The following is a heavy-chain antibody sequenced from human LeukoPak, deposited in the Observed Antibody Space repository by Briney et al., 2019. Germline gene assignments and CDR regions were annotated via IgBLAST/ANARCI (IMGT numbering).Heavy chain of an antibody. CDR2: ISSSSSYI. J-gene: IGHJ4*02. CDR1: GFTFSSYS. CDR3: ARDNRKYSSGWN. Sequence: GGSLRLSCAASGFTFSSYSMNWFRQAPGKGLEWVSSISSSSSYIYYADSVKGRFTISRDNAKNSLYLQMNSLRAEDTAVYYCARDNRKYSSGWNWGQGTLVTVSS. D-gene: IGHD6-19*01. V-gene: IGHV3-21*01.